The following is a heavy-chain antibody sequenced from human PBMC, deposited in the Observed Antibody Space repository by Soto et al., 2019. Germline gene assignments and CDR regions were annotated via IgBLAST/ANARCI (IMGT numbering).Heavy chain of an antibody. CDR2: IRGGGGGK. D-gene: IGHD2-15*01. Sequence: GGSLRLSCAASGFTSSSFAMSWVRQAPGKGLEWVSAIRGGGGGKYYADSVKGRFTISRDNSKNTQYLQMNSLRAEDTAVYYCARVLGGSGSPVDYWGQGTLVTVSS. CDR1: GFTSSSFA. V-gene: IGHV3-23*01. J-gene: IGHJ4*02. CDR3: ARVLGGSGSPVDY.